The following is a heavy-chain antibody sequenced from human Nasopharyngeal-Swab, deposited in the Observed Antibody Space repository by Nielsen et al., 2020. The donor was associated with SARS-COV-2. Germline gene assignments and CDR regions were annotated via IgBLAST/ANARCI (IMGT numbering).Heavy chain of an antibody. D-gene: IGHD5-24*01. J-gene: IGHJ6*02. CDR2: IYYSGST. CDR3: ARDTVKRRWLQLDSGYYYYYGMDV. Sequence: WIRQPPGKGLEWIGSIYYSGSTYYNPSLKSRVTISVDTSKNQFSLKLSSVTAADTAVYYCARDTVKRRWLQLDSGYYYYYGMDVWGQGTTVTSP. V-gene: IGHV4-39*07.